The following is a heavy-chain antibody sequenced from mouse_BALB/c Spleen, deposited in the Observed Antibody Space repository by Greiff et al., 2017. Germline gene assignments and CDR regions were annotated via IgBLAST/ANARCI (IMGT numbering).Heavy chain of an antibody. CDR2: INPSTGYT. CDR1: GYTFTSYW. D-gene: IGHD1-1*01. Sequence: QVQLQQSGAELAKPGASVKMSCKASGYTFTSYWMHWVKQRPGQGLEWIGYINPSTGYTEYNQKFKDKATLTADKSSSTAYMQLSSLTSEDSAVYYGARGAYYGSSYGFADWGQGTLVTVSA. CDR3: ARGAYYGSSYGFAD. V-gene: IGHV1-7*01. J-gene: IGHJ3*01.